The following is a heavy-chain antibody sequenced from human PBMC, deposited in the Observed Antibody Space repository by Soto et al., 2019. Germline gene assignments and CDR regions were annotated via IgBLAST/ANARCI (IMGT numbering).Heavy chain of an antibody. J-gene: IGHJ4*02. CDR1: GFTFSAHY. Sequence: EVQLVESGGGLVQPGGSLRLSCAASGFTFSAHYMDWVRQAPGKGLEWVGRIKNKANSYTTEYAASVEGRFTISREDSQNSLYLQMNSLKTEEPAVYYCARVSLVGPSGGRYFDYWGQGSQVAVSS. V-gene: IGHV3-72*01. D-gene: IGHD1-26*01. CDR3: ARVSLVGPSGGRYFDY. CDR2: IKNKANSYTT.